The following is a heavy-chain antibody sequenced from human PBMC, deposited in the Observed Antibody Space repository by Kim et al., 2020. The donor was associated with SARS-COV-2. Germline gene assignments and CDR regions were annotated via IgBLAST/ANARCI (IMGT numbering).Heavy chain of an antibody. J-gene: IGHJ2*01. CDR2: IYYSGST. CDR3: ARGGIGSGSYYLGDRYWYFDL. D-gene: IGHD3-10*01. CDR1: GGSISSYY. V-gene: IGHV4-59*13. Sequence: SETLSLTCTVSGGSISSYYWSWIRQPPGKGLEWIGYIYYSGSTNYNPSLKSRVTISVDTSKNQFSLKLSSVTAADTAVYYCARGGIGSGSYYLGDRYWYFDLWGRGTLVTVSS.